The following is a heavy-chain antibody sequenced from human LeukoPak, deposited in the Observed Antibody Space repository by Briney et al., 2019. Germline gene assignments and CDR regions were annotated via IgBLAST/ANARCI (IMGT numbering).Heavy chain of an antibody. CDR3: ARDDNWGPDY. V-gene: IGHV1-2*02. CDR2: ILPKTGGT. Sequence: ASVTVSCKASGYTFTDKYMHWVRQAPGQGLEWMGWILPKTGGTHYAQKFEGRFTVTSDTSISTLYMQLDRLTFDDTAVYFCARDDNWGPDYWGQGTLVSVFS. J-gene: IGHJ4*02. D-gene: IGHD3-16*01. CDR1: GYTFTDKY.